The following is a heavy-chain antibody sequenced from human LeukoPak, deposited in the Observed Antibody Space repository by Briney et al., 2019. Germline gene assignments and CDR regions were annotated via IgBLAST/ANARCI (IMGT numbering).Heavy chain of an antibody. V-gene: IGHV1-24*01. CDR1: GYTLTELS. CDR2: FDPEDGET. J-gene: IGHJ4*02. CDR3: ATVEMQQLGRNGPFDY. Sequence: GASVKVSCKVSGYTLTELSMHWVRQAPGKGLEWMGGFDPEDGETIYAQKFQGRVTMTEDTSTDTAYMELSSLRSEDTAVYYCATVEMQQLGRNGPFDYWGQGTLVTVSS. D-gene: IGHD6-13*01.